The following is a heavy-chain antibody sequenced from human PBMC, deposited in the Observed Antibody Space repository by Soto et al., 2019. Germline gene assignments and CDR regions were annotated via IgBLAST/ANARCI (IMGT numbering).Heavy chain of an antibody. J-gene: IGHJ5*02. CDR3: ARAHFVLVRGVIIPIWFDP. Sequence: GASVKVSCKASGYTFTSYGFTWVRQAPGQGLEWMGWISAYNGNTNYAQKLQGRVAMTTDTSTNTAYMELRSLTSDDTAVYYCARAHFVLVRGVIIPIWFDPWGQGTLVTVSS. CDR2: ISAYNGNT. V-gene: IGHV1-18*01. D-gene: IGHD3-10*01. CDR1: GYTFTSYG.